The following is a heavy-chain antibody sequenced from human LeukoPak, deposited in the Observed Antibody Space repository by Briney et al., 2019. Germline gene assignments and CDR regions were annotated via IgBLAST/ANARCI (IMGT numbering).Heavy chain of an antibody. CDR3: ARSLGLTTYYDFWSGPTTDCNWFDP. Sequence: ASVKVSFKASGYTFTSYGISWVRQAPGQGLEWMGWISAYNGNTNYAQKLQGRVTMTTDTSTSTAYMELRSLRSDDTAVYYCARSLGLTTYYDFWSGPTTDCNWFDPWGQGTLVTVSS. J-gene: IGHJ5*02. CDR2: ISAYNGNT. CDR1: GYTFTSYG. V-gene: IGHV1-18*01. D-gene: IGHD3-3*01.